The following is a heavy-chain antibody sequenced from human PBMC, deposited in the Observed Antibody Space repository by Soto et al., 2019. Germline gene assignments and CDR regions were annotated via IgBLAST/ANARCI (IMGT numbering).Heavy chain of an antibody. D-gene: IGHD2-15*01. CDR3: ASRDCRGGSCYFDY. CDR1: GFTFSSYS. V-gene: IGHV3-21*01. CDR2: IGSSSSYI. Sequence: EVQLVESGGGLVKPGGSLRLSCAASGFTFSSYSMNWVRQAPGKGLEWVSSIGSSSSYIYYEDSVKGRFAISRDDAKNALYLQMNSLRAEDTAVYFCASRDCRGGSCYFDYWGQGTLVTVSS. J-gene: IGHJ4*02.